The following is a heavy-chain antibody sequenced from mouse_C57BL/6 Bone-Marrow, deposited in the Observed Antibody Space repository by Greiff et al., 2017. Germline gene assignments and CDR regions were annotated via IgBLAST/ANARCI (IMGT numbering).Heavy chain of an antibody. Sequence: EVMLVESVGDLVKPGGSLKLSCAASGFTFSSYGMSWVRQTPDKRLEWVATISSGGSYTYYPDSVKGRFTISRDNAKNTLYLQMSSLKSEDTAMYYCARRLAWFAYWGQGTLVTVSA. V-gene: IGHV5-6*02. CDR2: ISSGGSYT. CDR3: ARRLAWFAY. CDR1: GFTFSSYG. J-gene: IGHJ3*01.